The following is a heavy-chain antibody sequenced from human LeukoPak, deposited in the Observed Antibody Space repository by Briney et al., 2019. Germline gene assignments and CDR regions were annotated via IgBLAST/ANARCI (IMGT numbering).Heavy chain of an antibody. CDR1: GFTFSSYA. CDR2: ISGSVGST. Sequence: PGASLRLSCAASGFTFSSYAMSWVRQAPGTGLEWVSAISGSVGSTYYADSVKGRFTISRDNSKNTLYLQMNSLRAEDTAVYYCAGNGGGIAAAIDYWGQGTLVTVSS. V-gene: IGHV3-23*01. CDR3: AGNGGGIAAAIDY. D-gene: IGHD6-13*01. J-gene: IGHJ4*02.